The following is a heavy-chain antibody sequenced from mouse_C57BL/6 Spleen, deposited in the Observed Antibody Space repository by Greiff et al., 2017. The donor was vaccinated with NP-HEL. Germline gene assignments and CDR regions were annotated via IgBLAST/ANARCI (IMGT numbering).Heavy chain of an antibody. CDR3: ARSGYDPIAMDY. J-gene: IGHJ4*01. D-gene: IGHD2-3*01. CDR2: IYPGDGDT. Sequence: VQLQQSGAELVKPGASVKISCKASGYAFSSYWMNWVKQRPGKGLEWIGQIYPGDGDTNYNGKFKGKATLTADKSSSTADMQLSSLTAEDSAVYFCARSGYDPIAMDYWGQGTSVTVSS. V-gene: IGHV1-80*01. CDR1: GYAFSSYW.